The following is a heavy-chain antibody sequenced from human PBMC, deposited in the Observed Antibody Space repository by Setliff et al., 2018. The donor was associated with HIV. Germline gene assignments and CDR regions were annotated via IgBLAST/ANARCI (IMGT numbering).Heavy chain of an antibody. J-gene: IGHJ4*02. D-gene: IGHD3-22*01. V-gene: IGHV4-4*07. CDR2: VYNSGST. CDR1: GDSMNDYY. CDR3: ARGFSSAFFHEFFDY. Sequence: SETLSLTCTVSGDSMNDYYWSWIRQTAGKGLEWIGRVYNSGSTNYNPPFMSRVSISVDTSKSQFSLKLRSVTAADTAVYFCARGFSSAFFHEFFDYWGQGTLVTVSS.